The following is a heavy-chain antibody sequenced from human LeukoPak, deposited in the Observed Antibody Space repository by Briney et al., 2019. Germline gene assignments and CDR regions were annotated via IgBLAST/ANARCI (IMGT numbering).Heavy chain of an antibody. J-gene: IGHJ4*02. Sequence: ASVKVSCKASGYTFTSYYMHWVRQAPGQGLEWMGWISAYNGNTNYAQKLQGRVTMTTDTSTSTAYMELRSLRSDDTAVYYCARYDDYSIRNDYWGQGTLVTVSS. CDR3: ARYDDYSIRNDY. CDR2: ISAYNGNT. V-gene: IGHV1-18*04. CDR1: GYTFTSYY. D-gene: IGHD4-17*01.